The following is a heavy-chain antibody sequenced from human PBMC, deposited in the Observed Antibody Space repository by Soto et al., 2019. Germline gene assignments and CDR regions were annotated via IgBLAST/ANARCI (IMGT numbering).Heavy chain of an antibody. D-gene: IGHD5-18*01. CDR2: ISGSGGST. J-gene: IGHJ4*02. CDR1: VFTFISYS. CDR3: EKDKLKYRRFRLET. Sequence: WLSXRLSCSASVFTFISYSISLFRHAPGKGLEWVSAISGSGGSTYYADSVKGRFTISRDNSKNTLYMQMNSLRAEDTAVYYCEKDKLKYRRFRLETWGQGTLV. V-gene: IGHV3-23*01.